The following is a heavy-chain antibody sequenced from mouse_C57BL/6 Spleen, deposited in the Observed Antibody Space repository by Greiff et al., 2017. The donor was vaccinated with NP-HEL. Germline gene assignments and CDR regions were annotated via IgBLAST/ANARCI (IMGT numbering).Heavy chain of an antibody. CDR3: ARLWDEGAFDY. J-gene: IGHJ2*01. V-gene: IGHV1-22*01. CDR1: GYTFTDYN. D-gene: IGHD4-1*01. Sequence: VQLQQSGPELVKPGASVKMSCKASGYTFTDYNMHWVKQSHGKSLEWIGYINPNNGGTSYNQKFQGKATLTVNKSSSTAYMELRSLTSEDSAVYYCARLWDEGAFDYWGQGTTLTVSS. CDR2: INPNNGGT.